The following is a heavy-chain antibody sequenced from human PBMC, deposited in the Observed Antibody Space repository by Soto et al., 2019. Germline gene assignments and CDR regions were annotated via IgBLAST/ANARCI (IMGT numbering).Heavy chain of an antibody. J-gene: IGHJ6*02. CDR2: IIPIFGTA. Sequence: ASVKVSCKASGGTFSSYGISWVRQAPGRGLEWMGGIIPIFGTANYAQKFQGRVTITADESTSTAYMELSSLRSEDTAVYYCARVPPAAAGTPHYYYGMDVWGQGTTVTVSS. CDR3: ARVPPAAAGTPHYYYGMDV. D-gene: IGHD6-13*01. CDR1: GGTFSSYG. V-gene: IGHV1-69*13.